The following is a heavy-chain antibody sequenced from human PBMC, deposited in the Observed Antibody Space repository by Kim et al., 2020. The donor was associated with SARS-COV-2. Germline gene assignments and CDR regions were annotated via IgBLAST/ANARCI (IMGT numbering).Heavy chain of an antibody. V-gene: IGHV6-1*01. D-gene: IGHD6-13*01. J-gene: IGHJ4*02. CDR1: GDSVSSNRVA. Sequence: SQTLSLTCAISGDSVSSNRVAWNWIRQSPSRGLEWLGRTYYRSKFYNNYAESVKSRITITTDIFKNQFSLQLNSVTPEDTAMYYCARALGDHSSPLGYWGQGTPVTVYS. CDR2: TYYRSKFYN. CDR3: ARALGDHSSPLGY.